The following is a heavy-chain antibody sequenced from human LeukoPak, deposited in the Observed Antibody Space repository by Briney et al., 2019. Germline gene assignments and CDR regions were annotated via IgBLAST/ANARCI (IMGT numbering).Heavy chain of an antibody. D-gene: IGHD3-9*01. Sequence: SETLSLTCTVSGGSISSRSYYWGWIRQPPGKGLEWIGSIYYKGNTYLNPSLKSRVTISEDTSKNQFSLKLSSVTAADTAVYYCARGRNYDILTGYYNDANFDYWGQGTLVTVSS. CDR2: IYYKGNT. CDR3: ARGRNYDILTGYYNDANFDY. CDR1: GGSISSRSYY. J-gene: IGHJ4*02. V-gene: IGHV4-39*07.